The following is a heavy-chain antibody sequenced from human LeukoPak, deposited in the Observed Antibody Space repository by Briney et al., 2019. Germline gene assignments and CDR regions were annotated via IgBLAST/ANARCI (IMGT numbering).Heavy chain of an antibody. J-gene: IGHJ4*02. CDR1: GFTFSAYG. CDR3: AKRGPGSPQSGKYFFDY. V-gene: IGHV3-23*01. CDR2: ISGSAAAT. Sequence: GGSLRLSCAASGFTFSAYGMTWVRQAPGKGLEWVSAISGSAAATFYADSVKGRFTISRDNSRSTLYLQMNSLRAEDTAVYYCAKRGPGSPQSGKYFFDYWGQGTLVTVPS. D-gene: IGHD3-10*01.